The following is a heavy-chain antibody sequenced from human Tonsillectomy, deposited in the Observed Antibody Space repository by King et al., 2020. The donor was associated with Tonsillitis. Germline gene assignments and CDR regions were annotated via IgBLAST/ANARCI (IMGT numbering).Heavy chain of an antibody. CDR3: ARGLGYPSGGCLDY. CDR2: IRYDGSNK. D-gene: IGHD4-17*01. J-gene: IGHJ4*02. Sequence: VQLVESGGGVVQPGESLRLSCAASGFTFSSYGMHWVRQAPGKGLEWVAFIRYDGSNKYYADSVKGRFTISRDNSKNTLYLQMNSLRAEDTAVYYCARGLGYPSGGCLDYWGQGTLVTVSS. CDR1: GFTFSSYG. V-gene: IGHV3-30*02.